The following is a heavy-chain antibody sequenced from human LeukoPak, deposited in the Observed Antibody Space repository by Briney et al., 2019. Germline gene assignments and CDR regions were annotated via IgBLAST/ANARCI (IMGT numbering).Heavy chain of an antibody. CDR3: AKGVRYFDWLDY. Sequence: GGSLRLSCAASGFTFSSYGMHWVRQAPGKGLEWVAFIRYDGSNKYYADSVKGRFTISRDNSKNTLYLQMNSLRAEDTAVYYCAKGVRYFDWLDYWGQGTLVTVSS. D-gene: IGHD3-9*01. CDR1: GFTFSSYG. J-gene: IGHJ4*02. V-gene: IGHV3-30*02. CDR2: IRYDGSNK.